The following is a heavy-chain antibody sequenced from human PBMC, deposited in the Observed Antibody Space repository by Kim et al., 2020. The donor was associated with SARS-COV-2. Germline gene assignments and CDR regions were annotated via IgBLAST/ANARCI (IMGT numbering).Heavy chain of an antibody. CDR2: IIPIFGTA. D-gene: IGHD2-2*01. CDR1: GGTFSSYA. Sequence: SVKVSCKASGGTFSSYAISWVRQAPGQGLEWMGGIIPIFGTANYAQKFQGRVTITADESTSTAYMELSSLRSEDTAVYYCARVAGSSYCSSTSCYWLPSQGDAFDIWGQGTMVTVSS. CDR3: ARVAGSSYCSSTSCYWLPSQGDAFDI. V-gene: IGHV1-69*13. J-gene: IGHJ3*02.